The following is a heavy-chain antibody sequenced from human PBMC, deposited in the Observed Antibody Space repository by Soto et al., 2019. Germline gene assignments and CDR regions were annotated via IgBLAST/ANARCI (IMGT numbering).Heavy chain of an antibody. CDR3: ARVSTPGIAAAVTEGYYGMDV. CDR2: IIPIFGTA. V-gene: IGHV1-69*01. D-gene: IGHD6-13*01. CDR1: GGTFSSYA. J-gene: IGHJ6*02. Sequence: QVQLVQSGAEVKKPGSSVKVSCKASGGTFSSYAISWVRQAPGQGLEWMGGIIPIFGTANYAQKFQGRVTITADESTSTAYMELSSLRSEDTAVYYCARVSTPGIAAAVTEGYYGMDVWGQGTTVTVSS.